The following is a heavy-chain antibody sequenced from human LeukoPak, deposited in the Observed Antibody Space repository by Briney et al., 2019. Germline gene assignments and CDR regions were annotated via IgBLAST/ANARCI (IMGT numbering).Heavy chain of an antibody. CDR1: GGTFSSYA. J-gene: IGHJ4*02. CDR2: IIPILGIA. CDR3: ATNKGPGGSYYFDY. D-gene: IGHD3-16*01. Sequence: EASVKVSCKASGGTFSSYAISWVRQAPGQGLEWMGRIIPILGIANYAQKFQGRVTITADKSTSTAYMELSSLRSEDTAVYYCATNKGPGGSYYFDYWGQGTLVTVSS. V-gene: IGHV1-69*04.